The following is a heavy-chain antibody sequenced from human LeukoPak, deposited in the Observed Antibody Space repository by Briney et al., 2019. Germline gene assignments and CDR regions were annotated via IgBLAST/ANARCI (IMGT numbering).Heavy chain of an antibody. CDR3: ARGSRTGGIPYFDY. Sequence: SVTVSCKASGGTFSSYAISWVRQAPGQGLEWMGRIIPILGIANYAQKFQGRVTITADKSTSTAYMELSSLRSEDTAVYYCARGSRTGGIPYFDYWGQGTLVTVSS. V-gene: IGHV1-69*04. CDR2: IIPILGIA. CDR1: GGTFSSYA. J-gene: IGHJ4*02. D-gene: IGHD3-16*01.